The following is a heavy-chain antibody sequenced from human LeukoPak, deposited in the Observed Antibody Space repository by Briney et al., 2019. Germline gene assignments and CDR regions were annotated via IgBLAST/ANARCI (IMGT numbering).Heavy chain of an antibody. V-gene: IGHV3-48*01. CDR2: ISSSSSTI. CDR3: ARENFADLFDY. D-gene: IGHD1-7*01. CDR1: GFTFSNYH. Sequence: PGGSLRLSCAASGFTFSNYHMTWVRQVPGMGLECISSISSSSSTIYYADSVKGRFTISRDNAKNSLFLQMNSLRAEDTAVYYCARENFADLFDYWGQGTLVTVSS. J-gene: IGHJ4*02.